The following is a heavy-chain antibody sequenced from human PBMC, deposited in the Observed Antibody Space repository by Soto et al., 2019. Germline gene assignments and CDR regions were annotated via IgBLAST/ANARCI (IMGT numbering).Heavy chain of an antibody. CDR3: ASPLGDILTGYSITDV. J-gene: IGHJ6*02. D-gene: IGHD3-9*01. CDR2: VSASGLNT. CDR1: GFTFSTYA. Sequence: PGGSLRLSCAASGFTFSTYAMAWVRQAPGKGLEWVSGVSASGLNTDYADPVKGRFYISRDNSKNTVSLHMNSLRDEDTAVYYCASPLGDILTGYSITDVWGQGTTVTVSS. V-gene: IGHV3-23*01.